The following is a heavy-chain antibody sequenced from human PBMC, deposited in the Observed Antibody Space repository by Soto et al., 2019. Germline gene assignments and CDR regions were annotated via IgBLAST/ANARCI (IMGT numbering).Heavy chain of an antibody. V-gene: IGHV3-7*03. CDR1: GFTFSSYW. CDR2: IKQDGSEK. D-gene: IGHD2-21*02. J-gene: IGHJ4*02. Sequence: EVQLVESGGGLVQPGGCLRLSCAASGFTFSSYWMSWVIQAPGKGLEWVANIKQDGSEKYYVDSVKGRFTISRDNAKNSLYLEMNSLRAEDTAVYYCARADGYGFDYWGQGTLVTVA. CDR3: ARADGYGFDY.